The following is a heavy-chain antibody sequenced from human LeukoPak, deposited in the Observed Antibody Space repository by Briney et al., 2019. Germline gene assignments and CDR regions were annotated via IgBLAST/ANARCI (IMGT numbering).Heavy chain of an antibody. Sequence: PSETLSLTCTVSGGSISSSSYYWGWIRQPPGKGLEWIGSIYYSGSTYYNPSLKSRVTISVDTSKNQFSLKLSSVTAADTAVYYCARDILNYYGSGGNWFDPWGQGTLVTVSS. CDR2: IYYSGST. CDR1: GGSISSSSYY. J-gene: IGHJ5*02. V-gene: IGHV4-39*07. CDR3: ARDILNYYGSGGNWFDP. D-gene: IGHD3-10*01.